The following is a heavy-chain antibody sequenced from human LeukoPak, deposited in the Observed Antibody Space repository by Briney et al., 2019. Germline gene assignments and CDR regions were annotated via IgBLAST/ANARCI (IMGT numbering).Heavy chain of an antibody. V-gene: IGHV3-30-3*01. CDR2: ISRDGSDT. D-gene: IGHD3-3*01. CDR1: GFSLVGFA. CDR3: ARDFWWLPDY. Sequence: PGSPLELAVAASGFSLVGFARFWFAKPPARGRKGVTIISRDGSDTFYADSVRGRFTISRDNSKNMLYLQLNSLTTEDTALYYCARDFWWLPDYWGQGTLVTVSS. J-gene: IGHJ4*02.